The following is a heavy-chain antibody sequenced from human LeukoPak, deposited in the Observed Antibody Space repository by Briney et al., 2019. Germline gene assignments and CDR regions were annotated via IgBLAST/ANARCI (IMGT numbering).Heavy chain of an antibody. Sequence: PGRSLRLSCAASGFTFSSYAMHWVRQAPGKGLEWVAVISYDGSNKYYADSVKGRFTISKDNSKNRLYLHMNSLRARDTAVYYCAREKGGAGYYYYLMVWAKGPRSPSP. CDR3: AREKGGAGYYYYLMV. J-gene: IGHJ6*03. CDR2: ISYDGSNK. D-gene: IGHD3-10*01. CDR1: GFTFSSYA. V-gene: IGHV3-30*04.